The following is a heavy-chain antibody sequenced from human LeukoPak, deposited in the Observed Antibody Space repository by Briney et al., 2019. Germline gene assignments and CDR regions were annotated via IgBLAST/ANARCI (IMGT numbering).Heavy chain of an antibody. CDR2: IYPGDSDT. J-gene: IGHJ4*01. CDR3: ARQLFCGGDCYFFDY. D-gene: IGHD2-21*02. CDR1: GYIFTSHW. Sequence: GESLKISCKGSGYIFTSHWIGWVRQMPGKGLEGMGIIYPGDSDTRYSPSFQGQVTISADKSISTAYLQWSSLKASDTAMSYCARQLFCGGDCYFFDYWGHGTLVTVSS. V-gene: IGHV5-51*01.